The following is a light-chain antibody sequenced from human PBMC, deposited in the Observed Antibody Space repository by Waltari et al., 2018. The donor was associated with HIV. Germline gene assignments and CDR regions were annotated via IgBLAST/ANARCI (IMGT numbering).Light chain of an antibody. CDR2: GAS. J-gene: IGKJ2*01. V-gene: IGKV3-15*01. Sequence: EIVMTQSPATLSVSPGERATLSCRASQSVSSHLAWYQKKPGQDTRLRISGASTSATAIPARFSGSGSGTEFTLTISSLQSEDCAVYYCQHYNNWPPMYTFGQGTKLEIK. CDR3: QHYNNWPPMYT. CDR1: QSVSSH.